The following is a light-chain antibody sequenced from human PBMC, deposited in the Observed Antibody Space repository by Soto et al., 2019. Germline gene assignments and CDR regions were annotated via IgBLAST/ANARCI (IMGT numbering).Light chain of an antibody. CDR1: QGITSW. CDR2: RAS. J-gene: IGKJ4*01. CDR3: QQTTTFPLT. Sequence: DIQMTQSPSSVSASVGDRVTITCRASQGITSWLAWYQQKPGKAPKLLIYRASNLQSGVPSRFSGSGSGTDFTLTISGLQPADFATYNSQQTTTFPLTFGGGTKVEIK. V-gene: IGKV1-12*01.